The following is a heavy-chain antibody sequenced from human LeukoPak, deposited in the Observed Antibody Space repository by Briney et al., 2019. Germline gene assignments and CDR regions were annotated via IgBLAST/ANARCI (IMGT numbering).Heavy chain of an antibody. CDR1: RFTFSNYW. Sequence: GGSLRLSCAASRFTFSNYWMSWVRQAPGKGLEWVANIKQDGGEKNYVDSVKGRFTISRDNAKNSLYLQMDSLRVEDTAVYYCARDHLREGATGACEIWGQGTMVTVSS. CDR3: ARDHLREGATGACEI. V-gene: IGHV3-7*05. D-gene: IGHD1-26*01. CDR2: IKQDGGEK. J-gene: IGHJ3*02.